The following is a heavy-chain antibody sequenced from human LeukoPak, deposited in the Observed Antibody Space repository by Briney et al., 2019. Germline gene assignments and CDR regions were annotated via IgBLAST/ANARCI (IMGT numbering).Heavy chain of an antibody. J-gene: IGHJ4*02. Sequence: PGGSLRLSCAASGFTFASCAMSWVRQAPGKRLEWVSSISSSGGSTYYADSVKGRFTISRDNSKNTLYLQVNSLRAEDTAVYYCAKSLAAARGYWGQGTLVTVSS. CDR3: AKSLAAARGY. CDR1: GFTFASCA. CDR2: ISSSGGST. D-gene: IGHD6-13*01. V-gene: IGHV3-23*01.